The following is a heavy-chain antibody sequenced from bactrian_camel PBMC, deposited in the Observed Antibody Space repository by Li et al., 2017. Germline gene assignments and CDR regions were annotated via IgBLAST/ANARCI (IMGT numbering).Heavy chain of an antibody. Sequence: DVQLVESGGGLVQPGESLRLSCVASGITFSRHDMSWVRQAPGKEVEWVAGITSLPSLFRAASYADSVKGRFTISRDNAKDTLYLQMNSLKVEDTAMYYCATRTYCAATNWLAMVQWKNWGQGTQVTVS. D-gene: IGHD7*01. CDR3: ATRTYCAATNWLAMVQWKN. J-gene: IGHJ4*01. V-gene: IGHV3S40*01. CDR1: GITFSRHD. CDR2: ITSLPSLFRAA.